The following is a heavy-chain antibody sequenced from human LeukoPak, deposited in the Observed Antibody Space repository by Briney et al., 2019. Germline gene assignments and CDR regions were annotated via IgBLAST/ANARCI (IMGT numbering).Heavy chain of an antibody. CDR2: RNIYNGNT. CDR3: ARGGPFPSSSSSREYYLDY. V-gene: IGHV1-18*01. J-gene: IGHJ4*02. Sequence: GDSVKVSCKASGYDFINYGISWVRQAPGQGLEWMGWRNIYNGNTDYKLQGRVTMTTDTSTITAYMELRSLRSDDTAVYYCARGGPFPSSSSSREYYLDYWGQGTLVTVSS. D-gene: IGHD6-6*01. CDR1: GYDFINYG.